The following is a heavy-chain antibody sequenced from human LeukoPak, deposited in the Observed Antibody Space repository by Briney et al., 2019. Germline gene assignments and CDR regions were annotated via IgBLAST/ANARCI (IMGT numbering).Heavy chain of an antibody. CDR3: VRGSGGDGYGYWGDY. D-gene: IGHD5-24*01. J-gene: IGHJ4*02. CDR2: IWFDGGKI. V-gene: IGHV3-33*08. Sequence: PGGSLRLSCAASGFTFSNYAMNWVRQAPGMGLEWVAVIWFDGGKIHYPDSVKGRFTTSRDNAKNTLYLQMDSLRADDTAVYYCVRGSGGDGYGYWGDYWGQGTLVTVSP. CDR1: GFTFSNYA.